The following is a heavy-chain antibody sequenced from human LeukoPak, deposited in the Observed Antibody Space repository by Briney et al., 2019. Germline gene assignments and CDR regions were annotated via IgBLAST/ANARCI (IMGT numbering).Heavy chain of an antibody. CDR1: GASVTTYPYY. J-gene: IGHJ5*01. Sequence: PSETLSLTCSVSGASVTTYPYYWTWIRQPPGKGLEWIGSVTYTGNTFYNPSLQSRVTIPIDASKNRFSLNLSSVTAADTAIYFCARTPTGFPNWFDSWGRGTPVTVSS. V-gene: IGHV4-39*07. CDR3: ARTPTGFPNWFDS. D-gene: IGHD3-9*01. CDR2: VTYTGNT.